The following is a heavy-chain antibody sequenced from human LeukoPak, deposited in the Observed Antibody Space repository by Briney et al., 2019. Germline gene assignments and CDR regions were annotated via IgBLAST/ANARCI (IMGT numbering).Heavy chain of an antibody. V-gene: IGHV4-59*12. CDR3: ARVGFWSGSYTRYFDY. D-gene: IGHD3-3*01. CDR2: MYYSGTT. Sequence: SETLSLTCTVSRGSIICYYWTWIRQPPGKGLQWIGYMYYSGTTKYNPSLKSRVTTSMDMSKNQFSLKVNSVTAADTAVYYCARVGFWSGSYTRYFDYWCQGALVTVSS. J-gene: IGHJ4*02. CDR1: RGSIICYY.